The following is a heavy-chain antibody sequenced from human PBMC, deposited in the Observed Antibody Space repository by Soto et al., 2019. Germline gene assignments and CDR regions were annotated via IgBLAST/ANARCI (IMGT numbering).Heavy chain of an antibody. V-gene: IGHV4-31*03. CDR2: IYYSGST. CDR1: GGSISSGTYH. D-gene: IGHD3-22*01. J-gene: IGHJ4*02. CDR3: AREMNYYDTSGDSYFDY. Sequence: QVQLQESGPGLVKPSQTLSFTCTVSGGSISSGTYHWSWIRHHPGKGLEWIGYIYYSGSTYYNPSLKSRLTISVDTSKNQFSLRLSSVTAADTAVYYCAREMNYYDTSGDSYFDYWGQGTLVTVSS.